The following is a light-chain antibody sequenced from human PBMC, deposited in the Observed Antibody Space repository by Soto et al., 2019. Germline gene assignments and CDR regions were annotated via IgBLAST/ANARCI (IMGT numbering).Light chain of an antibody. J-gene: IGKJ4*01. Sequence: EFVLTKSPGTLSLSPGERATLSCRASQTVRNNYLAWYQQKPGQAPKLLIHDASSRATGIPARFSGSESGTEFTLTISSPQSADFAVYYCQHYNNWPLTFGGGTKVDI. CDR3: QHYNNWPLT. CDR2: DAS. CDR1: QTVRNN. V-gene: IGKV3-15*01.